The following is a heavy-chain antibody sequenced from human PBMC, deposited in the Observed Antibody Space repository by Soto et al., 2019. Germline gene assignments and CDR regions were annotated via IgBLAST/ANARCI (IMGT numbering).Heavy chain of an antibody. Sequence: QVQLVESGGGVVQPGRSLRLSCVASGFTLSSYGMHWVRQAPGKGLEWVAVISYDGSNKFYADSVKGRFTVSRDNSKNTLYLQMNSLRPADTAVYSCVTPTEFLLPASGMDVWGQGTTVTVSS. V-gene: IGHV3-30*03. CDR2: ISYDGSNK. D-gene: IGHD3-10*01. CDR1: GFTLSSYG. CDR3: VTPTEFLLPASGMDV. J-gene: IGHJ6*02.